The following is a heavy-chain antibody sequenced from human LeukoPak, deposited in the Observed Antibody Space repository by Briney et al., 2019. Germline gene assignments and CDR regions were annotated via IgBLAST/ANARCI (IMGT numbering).Heavy chain of an antibody. CDR1: GGSISSGSYY. CDR3: AREVPLSGWYRG. V-gene: IGHV4-61*02. J-gene: IGHJ4*02. Sequence: SETLSLTCTVSGGSISSGSYYWSWIRQPAGKGLEWIGRIYTSGSTNYNPSLKSRVTISVDTSKNQFSLKLSSVTAADTAVYYCAREVPLSGWYRGWGQGTLVTVSS. D-gene: IGHD6-19*01. CDR2: IYTSGST.